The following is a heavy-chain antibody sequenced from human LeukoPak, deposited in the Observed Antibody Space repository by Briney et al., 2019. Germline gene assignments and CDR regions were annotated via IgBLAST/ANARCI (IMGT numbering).Heavy chain of an antibody. J-gene: IGHJ4*02. Sequence: GGSLRLSCAASGFTFSSYDMHCVRQAPGRGLEWVAIILSDGNDKYYADSVKGRFTISRDNSKDTLDLQMNSLRAEDTAVYYCAKDRTSTWSWDYWGQGTLVIVSS. D-gene: IGHD6-13*01. CDR3: AKDRTSTWSWDY. V-gene: IGHV3-30*18. CDR2: ILSDGNDK. CDR1: GFTFSSYD.